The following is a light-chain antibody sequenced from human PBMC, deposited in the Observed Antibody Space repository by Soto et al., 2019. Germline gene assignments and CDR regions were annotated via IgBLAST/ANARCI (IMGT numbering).Light chain of an antibody. V-gene: IGKV3-11*01. Sequence: EIVLTQSPATLSLSPGDRATLSCRSSQSVSNYLAWYQQKPGQAPRLLIYDASNRATGIRVRFSGSGSGTEFTLTISSREPEDFVVYYCQQRTNWQELTFGGGTKVEIK. CDR3: QQRTNWQELT. CDR2: DAS. J-gene: IGKJ4*01. CDR1: QSVSNY.